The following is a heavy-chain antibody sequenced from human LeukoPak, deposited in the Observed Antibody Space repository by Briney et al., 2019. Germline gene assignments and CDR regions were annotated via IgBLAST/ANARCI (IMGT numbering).Heavy chain of an antibody. D-gene: IGHD3-10*01. J-gene: IGHJ4*02. V-gene: IGHV3-11*01. Sequence: PGGSLRLSCAASGFTFSDYYMSWIRQAPGKGLEWVSYISSSDSTIYYADSVKGRFTISRDNAKNSLYLQMNSLRAEDTAVYYCARVRRITMVRGVIPPPYYFDYWGQGTLVTVSS. CDR1: GFTFSDYY. CDR2: ISSSDSTI. CDR3: ARVRRITMVRGVIPPPYYFDY.